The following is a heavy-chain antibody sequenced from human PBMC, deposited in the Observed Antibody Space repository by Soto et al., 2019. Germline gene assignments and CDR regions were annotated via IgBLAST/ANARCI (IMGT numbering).Heavy chain of an antibody. CDR1: GFSLSNYA. Sequence: QVQLVESGGGVVQPGRSLRLSCAASGFSLSNYAIQWVRQAPGKGLEWVAVIWYDGSNKYYADSVKGRFTISRDNSQNTLYLQMNSLRAEDTAVYYCARDRGSGMYYYYGMDVWGQGTTVTVSS. CDR3: ARDRGSGMYYYYGMDV. J-gene: IGHJ6*02. CDR2: IWYDGSNK. D-gene: IGHD3-10*01. V-gene: IGHV3-33*01.